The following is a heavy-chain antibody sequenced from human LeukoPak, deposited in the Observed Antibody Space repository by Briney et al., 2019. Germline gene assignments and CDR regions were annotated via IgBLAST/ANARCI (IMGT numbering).Heavy chain of an antibody. V-gene: IGHV3-74*01. D-gene: IGHD3-3*01. Sequence: GGSLRLSCAASGFTFSSCWMHWVRQAPGQGLVWLSRLSTDGSSTDYADSVKGRFTISRDNAKNTLYLQMNSLRAEDTAVYYCARVSCDYTTCKYPFDYWGQGTLVTVSS. CDR3: ARVSCDYTTCKYPFDY. CDR1: GFTFSSCW. J-gene: IGHJ4*02. CDR2: LSTDGSST.